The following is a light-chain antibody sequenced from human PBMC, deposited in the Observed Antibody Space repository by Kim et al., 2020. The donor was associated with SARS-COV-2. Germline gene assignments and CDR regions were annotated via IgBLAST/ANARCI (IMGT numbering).Light chain of an antibody. CDR3: NSRDSSGNHLGVV. V-gene: IGLV3-19*01. CDR2: GKN. CDR1: SLRSYY. J-gene: IGLJ2*01. Sequence: GQTVRITCQGDSLRSYYASWYQKKPGQAPVLVIYGKNNRPSGIPDRFSGSSSGNTASLTITGAQAEDEADYYCNSRDSSGNHLGVVFGGGTQLTVL.